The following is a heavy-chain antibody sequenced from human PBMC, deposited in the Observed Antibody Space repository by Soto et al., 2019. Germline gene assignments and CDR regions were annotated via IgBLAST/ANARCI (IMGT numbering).Heavy chain of an antibody. D-gene: IGHD2-21*02. J-gene: IGHJ6*02. CDR1: GFTFSSYG. Sequence: LRLSCAASGFTFSSYGMHWVRQAPGKGLEWVAFIWYDGSEKYYADSVKGRFTISRDNSRNTLYLQMNSLRVGETAVYYCVRPRSLTAFYYGLDVWGQGTTVTVSS. CDR3: VRPRSLTAFYYGLDV. CDR2: IWYDGSEK. V-gene: IGHV3-33*01.